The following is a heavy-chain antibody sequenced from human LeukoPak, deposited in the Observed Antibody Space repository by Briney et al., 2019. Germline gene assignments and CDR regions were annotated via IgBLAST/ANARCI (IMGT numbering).Heavy chain of an antibody. CDR2: IYYSGNT. Sequence: SETLSLTCTVSGGSIRSSGYYWAWIRQPPGKGLESIANIYYSGNTYYNPSLKSRVTMPVDTSKNQFSLKLTSVTAADTAVYYCARHRVYDWNYSIWFDPWGQGALVTVSS. CDR1: GGSIRSSGYY. CDR3: ARHRVYDWNYSIWFDP. J-gene: IGHJ5*02. D-gene: IGHD3-16*01. V-gene: IGHV4-39*01.